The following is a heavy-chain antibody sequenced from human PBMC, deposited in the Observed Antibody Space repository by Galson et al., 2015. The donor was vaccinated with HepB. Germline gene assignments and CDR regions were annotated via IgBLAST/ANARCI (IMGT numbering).Heavy chain of an antibody. V-gene: IGHV3-7*01. CDR2: IKEDGSEE. CDR3: ARAVD. Sequence: SLRLSCAASGFSFRTEWMSWVRQAPGKGPKWVANIKEDGSEENYVDSVRGRFTISRDNAKNSMYLQMNSLRVEDTAVYYCARAVDWGQGTLVTVSS. CDR1: GFSFRTEW. J-gene: IGHJ4*02.